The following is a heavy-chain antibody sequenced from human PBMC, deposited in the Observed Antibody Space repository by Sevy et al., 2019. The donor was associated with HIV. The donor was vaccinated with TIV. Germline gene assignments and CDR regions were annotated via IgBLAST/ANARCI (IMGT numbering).Heavy chain of an antibody. J-gene: IGHJ6*02. D-gene: IGHD6-13*01. CDR1: GDSVSSNSAA. Sequence: SPTISLTCAISGDSVSSNSAAWNWIRQSPSRALEWLGRTYCRTKWNNDYAVSVHSRIVINPDRSQNHFSLQLKYVTPEDTAVYYCARDRVHSTRIRTFYHYGMDVWGQGTTVTVSS. CDR3: ARDRVHSTRIRTFYHYGMDV. CDR2: TYCRTKWNN. V-gene: IGHV6-1*01.